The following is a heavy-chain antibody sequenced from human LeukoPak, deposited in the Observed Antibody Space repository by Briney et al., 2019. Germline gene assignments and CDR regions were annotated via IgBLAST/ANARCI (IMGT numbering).Heavy chain of an antibody. D-gene: IGHD6-13*01. CDR3: ARTIAQYTNTWLYYYYGLDV. CDR2: ISGGGEDT. Sequence: PGGSLRLSCTASGFSFRSFAMSWVRQAPGQGLEWVSSISGGGEDTYYADSVKGRFTISRDNSETTLYLQMNSLRADDTALYYCARTIAQYTNTWLYYYYGLDVWGQGTTVTVSS. J-gene: IGHJ6*02. CDR1: GFSFRSFA. V-gene: IGHV3-23*01.